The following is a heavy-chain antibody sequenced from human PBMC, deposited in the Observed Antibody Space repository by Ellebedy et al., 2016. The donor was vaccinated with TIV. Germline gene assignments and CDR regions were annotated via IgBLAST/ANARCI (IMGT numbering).Heavy chain of an antibody. CDR3: ARDPYNWNGPFDY. D-gene: IGHD1-20*01. Sequence: GESLKISCEASGFTFSSYSMNWVRLAPGKGLEWVSYISSTGSTIYYADSVQGRFTISRDNAQDSLYLQMNSLRDEDTAVYYCARDPYNWNGPFDYWGQGTLVTVSS. CDR2: ISSTGSTI. CDR1: GFTFSSYS. V-gene: IGHV3-48*02. J-gene: IGHJ4*02.